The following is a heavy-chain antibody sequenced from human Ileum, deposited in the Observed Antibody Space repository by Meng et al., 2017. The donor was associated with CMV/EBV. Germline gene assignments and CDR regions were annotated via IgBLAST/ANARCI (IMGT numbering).Heavy chain of an antibody. D-gene: IGHD1-26*01. J-gene: IGHJ4*02. CDR3: AKGGGVGCMALDY. Sequence: GQEVEARGGVVPPGGALSRSCAAYVFTSSTYGIQWVRQAPGKGVDWEAFIPNDGNIKHYADSVKGRFTISRDNSKNPVYLQMNSLSAEDTALYYCAKGGGVGCMALDYWGQGTLVTVSS. CDR1: VFTSSTYG. CDR2: IPNDGNIK. V-gene: IGHV3-30*02.